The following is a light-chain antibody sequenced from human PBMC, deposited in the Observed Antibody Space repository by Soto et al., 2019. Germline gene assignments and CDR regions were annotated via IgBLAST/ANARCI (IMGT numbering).Light chain of an antibody. V-gene: IGLV1-51*01. Sequence: QSALTQPPSVSAAPGQKVTISCSGSSSNIGNNYVSWYQQLPGTAPKLLIYDNNKRPSGIPDRFSGSKSGTSATLGITGLQTGDEADYYCGTWDSSLSAGFVVFGGGTQLTVL. J-gene: IGLJ2*01. CDR2: DNN. CDR3: GTWDSSLSAGFVV. CDR1: SSNIGNNY.